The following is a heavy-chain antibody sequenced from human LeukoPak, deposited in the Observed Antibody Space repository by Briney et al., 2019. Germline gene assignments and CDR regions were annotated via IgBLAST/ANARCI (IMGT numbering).Heavy chain of an antibody. Sequence: GGSLRLSCAASGFTFSNYAMLWVRQPPGKGPEWVAVISDDGNSAHYADSVKGRFTFSRDNSKNTLSLQMNSLRGDDTAVYYCARGSAPAGTYLLDGWGQGTLATVSS. V-gene: IGHV3-30-3*01. CDR3: ARGSAPAGTYLLDG. J-gene: IGHJ4*02. D-gene: IGHD6-19*01. CDR2: ISDDGNSA. CDR1: GFTFSNYA.